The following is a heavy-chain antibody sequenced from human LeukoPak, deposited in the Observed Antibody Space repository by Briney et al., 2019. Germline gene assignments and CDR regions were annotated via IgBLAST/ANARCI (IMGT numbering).Heavy chain of an antibody. D-gene: IGHD3-9*01. CDR2: ISSSSSYI. V-gene: IGHV3-21*01. CDR1: GFTFSSYS. CDR3: TKSRAYDILTGYLH. J-gene: IGHJ4*02. Sequence: PGGSLRLSCAASGFTFSSYSMNWVRQAPGKGLEWVSSISSSSSYIYYADSVKGRFTISRDNAKNSLYLQMNSLRAEDTAVYYCTKSRAYDILTGYLHWGQGTLVTVSS.